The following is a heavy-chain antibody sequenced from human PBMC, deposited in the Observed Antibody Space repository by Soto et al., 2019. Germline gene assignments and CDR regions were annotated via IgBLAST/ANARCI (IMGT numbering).Heavy chain of an antibody. CDR1: GDSFSNFY. CDR2: FHGSGNS. D-gene: IGHD3-3*01. V-gene: IGHV4-59*12. Sequence: SETLSLTCTVSGDSFSNFYWSWIRQPPGKGLEWIGYFHGSGNSGYNPSLENRVSIGLGRSANQFSLKLSSVTAADTAVYYCARGPPHSYYDFWSGYYSSAYFDYWGQGTLVTVSS. J-gene: IGHJ4*02. CDR3: ARGPPHSYYDFWSGYYSSAYFDY.